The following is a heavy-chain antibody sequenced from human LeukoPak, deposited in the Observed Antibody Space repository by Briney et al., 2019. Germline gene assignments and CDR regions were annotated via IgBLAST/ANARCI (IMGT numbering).Heavy chain of an antibody. V-gene: IGHV4-39*01. CDR3: ARTRHNGDSVY. Sequence: SETLSLTCTVSGGSISSSSYYWGWIRQPPGKGLEWIGSIYYSGSTYYNPSLKSRVTISVDTSKNQFSLKLSSVTAADTAVYYCARTRHNGDSVYWGQGTLVTVSS. CDR2: IYYSGST. CDR1: GGSISSSSYY. J-gene: IGHJ4*02. D-gene: IGHD2-21*01.